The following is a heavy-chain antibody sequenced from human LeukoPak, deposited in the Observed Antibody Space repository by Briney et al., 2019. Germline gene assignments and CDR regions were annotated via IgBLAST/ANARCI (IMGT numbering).Heavy chain of an antibody. J-gene: IGHJ4*02. Sequence: GGSLRLSCAASGFTFSSYNMNWVRQAPGKGLEWVSSISSSSSYLYYADSLKGRFTISRDNARNSLYLQMNSLRAEDTAVYYCARDYYYGSGSYYDYWGQGTLVTVSS. V-gene: IGHV3-21*01. CDR2: ISSSSSYL. CDR1: GFTFSSYN. D-gene: IGHD3-10*01. CDR3: ARDYYYGSGSYYDY.